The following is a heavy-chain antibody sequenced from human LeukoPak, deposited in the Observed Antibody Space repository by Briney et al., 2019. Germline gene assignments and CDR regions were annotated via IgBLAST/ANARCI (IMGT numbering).Heavy chain of an antibody. D-gene: IGHD3-22*01. CDR2: IYYSGST. Sequence: SETLSLTCTVSGGSISSSSYYWGWIRQPPGKGLEWIGSIYYSGSTYYNPSLKSRVTILVDTSKNQFSLKLSSVTAADTAVYYCARDLGSSGYDDAFDIWGQGTMVTVSS. J-gene: IGHJ3*02. CDR1: GGSISSSSYY. CDR3: ARDLGSSGYDDAFDI. V-gene: IGHV4-39*07.